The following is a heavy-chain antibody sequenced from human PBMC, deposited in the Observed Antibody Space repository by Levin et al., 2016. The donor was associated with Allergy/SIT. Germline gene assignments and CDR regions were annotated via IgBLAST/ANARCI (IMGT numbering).Heavy chain of an antibody. CDR1: GFTFSSYD. CDR2: IGTAGDT. CDR3: ARVGQGSSSPYWYFDL. D-gene: IGHD6-6*01. J-gene: IGHJ2*01. V-gene: IGHV3-13*01. Sequence: GESLKISCAASGFTFSSYDMHWVRQATGKGLEWVSAIGTAGDTYYPGSVKGRFTISRENAKNSLYLQMNSLRAGDTAVYYCARVGQGSSSPYWYFDLWGRGTLVTVSS.